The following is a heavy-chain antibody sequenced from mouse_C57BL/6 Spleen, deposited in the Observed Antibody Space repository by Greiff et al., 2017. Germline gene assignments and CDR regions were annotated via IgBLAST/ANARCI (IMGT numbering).Heavy chain of an antibody. V-gene: IGHV1-15*01. CDR1: GYTFTDYE. CDR3: TKLGGVYYLDY. CDR2: IDPETGGT. D-gene: IGHD4-1*01. Sequence: VKLQESGAELVRPGASVTLSCKASGYTFTDYEMHWVKQTPVHGLEWIGAIDPETGGTAYNQKFKGKAILTADKPSSTAYMERRSLTSEDSAVYYCTKLGGVYYLDYWGQGTTLTVSS. J-gene: IGHJ2*01.